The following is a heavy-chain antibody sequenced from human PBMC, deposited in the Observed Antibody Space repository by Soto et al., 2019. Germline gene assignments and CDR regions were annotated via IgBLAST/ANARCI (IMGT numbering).Heavy chain of an antibody. Sequence: QVQLQESGPGVVKPSGTLSLTCAVSGGSISSENWWNWVRQPPGKGLEWIGEIYYTESTNYNPSLQSRVIISVDRSKEVFSLRLSSVTAADTAVYYCARRMRAGKYYDAGDYWGPGILVTVTS. V-gene: IGHV4-4*02. CDR3: ARRMRAGKYYDAGDY. J-gene: IGHJ4*02. D-gene: IGHD3-16*01. CDR1: GGSISSENW. CDR2: IYYTEST.